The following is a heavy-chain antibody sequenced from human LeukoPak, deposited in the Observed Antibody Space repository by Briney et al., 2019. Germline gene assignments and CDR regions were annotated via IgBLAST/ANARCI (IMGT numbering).Heavy chain of an antibody. CDR3: ARSGSSIAARPLAFDI. V-gene: IGHV3-7*01. CDR2: IKQDGSEK. D-gene: IGHD6-6*01. CDR1: GFTFSSYW. J-gene: IGHJ3*02. Sequence: GGSLRLSCAASGFTFSSYWMSWVRQAPGKGLEWVANIKQDGSEKYHVDSVKGRFTISRDNAKNSLYLQMNSLRAEDTAVYYCARSGSSIAARPLAFDIWGQGTMVTVSS.